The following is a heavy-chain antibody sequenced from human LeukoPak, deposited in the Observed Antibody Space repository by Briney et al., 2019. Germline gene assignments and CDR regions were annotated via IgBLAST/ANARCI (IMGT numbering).Heavy chain of an antibody. V-gene: IGHV3-23*01. J-gene: IGHJ4*02. CDR1: GFTFSNYA. Sequence: PGGSLRLSCAVSGFTFSNYAMNWVRQAPGKGLGWVSVISGGGGSTYFADSVKGRFTISRDNSNNTLYLQMNSLRAEDTAIYYCAKRGKYTNSWIDYWGQGTLVTVSS. CDR3: AKRGKYTNSWIDY. D-gene: IGHD1-26*01. CDR2: ISGGGGST.